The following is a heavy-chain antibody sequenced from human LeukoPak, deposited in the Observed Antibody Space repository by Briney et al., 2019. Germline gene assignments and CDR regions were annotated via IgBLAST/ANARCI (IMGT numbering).Heavy chain of an antibody. J-gene: IGHJ5*02. CDR2: IYYSGST. D-gene: IGHD2-15*01. V-gene: IGHV4-39*01. Sequence: SETLSLTCTVSGGSISSSSYYWGWIRQPPGKGLEWIGSIYYSGSTYYNPSLKSRVTISVDTSKNQFSLKLSSVTAADTAVYYCARRYCSGGSCYSDNWFDPWGQGSLVTVSS. CDR3: ARRYCSGGSCYSDNWFDP. CDR1: GGSISSSSYY.